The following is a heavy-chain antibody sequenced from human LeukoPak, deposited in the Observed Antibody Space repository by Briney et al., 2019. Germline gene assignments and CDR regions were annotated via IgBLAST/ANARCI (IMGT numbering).Heavy chain of an antibody. Sequence: SETLSLTCNVSGGSVSSVDNYWSWIRQPPGKGLEWLGYIYYNGNTKYNSSLKSRVTISADTSKNQFSLKLSSVTAADTAVYYCARSKGNSWLWFDPWGQGTLVTVSS. CDR3: ARSKGNSWLWFDP. V-gene: IGHV4-61*08. J-gene: IGHJ5*02. CDR2: IYYNGNT. CDR1: GGSVSSVDNY. D-gene: IGHD6-13*01.